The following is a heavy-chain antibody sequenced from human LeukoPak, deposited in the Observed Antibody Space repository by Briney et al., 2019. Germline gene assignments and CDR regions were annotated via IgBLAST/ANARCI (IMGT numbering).Heavy chain of an antibody. CDR2: IYHSGST. Sequence: PSETLSLTCTVSGGSISSGGYYWSWIRQPPGKGLEWIGYIYHSGSTYYNPSLKSRVTISVDRSKNQFSLKLSSVTAADTAVYYCARGEVITRGPNYWGQGTLVTVSS. J-gene: IGHJ4*02. V-gene: IGHV4-30-2*01. D-gene: IGHD3-16*02. CDR1: GGSISSGGYY. CDR3: ARGEVITRGPNY.